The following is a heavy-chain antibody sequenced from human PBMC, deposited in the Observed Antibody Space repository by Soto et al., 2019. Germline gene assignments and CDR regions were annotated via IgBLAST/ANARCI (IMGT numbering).Heavy chain of an antibody. V-gene: IGHV2-5*01. D-gene: IGHD3-16*02. Sequence: SGPTLVNPTQTLTLTCTFSGFSLSTSGVGVGWIRQPPGKALEWLALIYWNDDKRYSPSLKSRLTITKDTSKNQVVLKMTNMDPVDTATYYCAHSLGCCDYDYVWGSYRYTYFDYWGQGTLVTVSS. CDR3: AHSLGCCDYDYVWGSYRYTYFDY. CDR1: GFSLSTSGVG. CDR2: IYWNDDK. J-gene: IGHJ4*02.